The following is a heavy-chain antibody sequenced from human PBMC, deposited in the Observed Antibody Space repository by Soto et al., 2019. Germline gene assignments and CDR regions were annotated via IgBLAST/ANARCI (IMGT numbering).Heavy chain of an antibody. V-gene: IGHV3-48*01. Sequence: GGSLRLSCAASGFTFSSYSMNWVRQAPGKGLEWVSYISSSSSTIYYADSVKGRFTISRDNAKNSLYLQMNSLRAEDTAVYYCASLDIVVVPAAVGTVYMDVWGKGTTVTVSS. CDR2: ISSSSSTI. D-gene: IGHD2-2*03. CDR1: GFTFSSYS. CDR3: ASLDIVVVPAAVGTVYMDV. J-gene: IGHJ6*03.